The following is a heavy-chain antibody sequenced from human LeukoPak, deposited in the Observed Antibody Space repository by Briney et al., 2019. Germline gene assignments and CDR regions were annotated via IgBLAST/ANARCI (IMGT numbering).Heavy chain of an antibody. CDR2: INWNGVGE. V-gene: IGHV3-20*04. D-gene: IGHD1-26*01. Sequence: GGSLRLSCTASGFTFEDYGMGWVRQGPGKGLEWVSGINWNGVGEGYADSVKGRFTISRDNAKNSLYLQMNSLRAEDTAVYYCARREGGFYSWGIAYWGQGTLVTVSS. CDR1: GFTFEDYG. CDR3: ARREGGFYSWGIAY. J-gene: IGHJ4*02.